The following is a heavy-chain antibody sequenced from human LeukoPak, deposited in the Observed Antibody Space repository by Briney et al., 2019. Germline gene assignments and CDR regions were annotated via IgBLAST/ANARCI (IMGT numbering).Heavy chain of an antibody. D-gene: IGHD4-17*01. Sequence: PGGSLRLSCAASGFTFSSYAMSWVRQAPGKGLEWVSAISGSGGSTYYADSVKGRFTISRDNSKNTPYLQMNSLRAEDTAVYYCAKCPKSSYGDYAPHYGMDVWGQGTTVTVSS. CDR1: GFTFSSYA. CDR2: ISGSGGST. CDR3: AKCPKSSYGDYAPHYGMDV. V-gene: IGHV3-23*01. J-gene: IGHJ6*02.